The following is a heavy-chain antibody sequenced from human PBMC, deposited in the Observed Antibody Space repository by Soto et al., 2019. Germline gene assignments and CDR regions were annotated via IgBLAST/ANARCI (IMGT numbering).Heavy chain of an antibody. CDR1: GLTFSSYT. D-gene: IGHD6-19*01. CDR3: ARDPGSGWPPFDY. Sequence: GGSLRLSCAASGLTFSSYTMHWVLQAPGKGLEWVAVISYDGSNKYYADSVKGRFTISRDNSKNTLYLQMNSLRAEDTAVFYCARDPGSGWPPFDYWGQGTLVTVSS. V-gene: IGHV3-30-3*01. J-gene: IGHJ4*02. CDR2: ISYDGSNK.